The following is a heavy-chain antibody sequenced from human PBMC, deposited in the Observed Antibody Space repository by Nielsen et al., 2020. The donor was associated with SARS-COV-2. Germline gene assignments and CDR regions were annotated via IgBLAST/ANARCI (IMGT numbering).Heavy chain of an antibody. V-gene: IGHV3-23*01. J-gene: IGHJ4*02. CDR3: AKFADDYFDY. CDR2: ISGRGGLT. Sequence: GESLKISCSTSGFMFSQYALARVRQAPGKGLEWVSAISGRGGLTYYADSVKGRFVISRDISQNTVYLQMNSLRVEDTAVYYCAKFADDYFDYWGQGTLVTVSS. CDR1: GFMFSQYA.